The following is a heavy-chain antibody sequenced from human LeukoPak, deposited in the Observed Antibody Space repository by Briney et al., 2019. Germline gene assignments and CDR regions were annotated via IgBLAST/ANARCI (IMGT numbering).Heavy chain of an antibody. D-gene: IGHD4-17*01. Sequence: SETLSLTCTVSGDSISRYYWSWIRQPAGKGLEWIGRFYTIGSTNYNPSLKSRVTMSLDTSKNQFSLTLNSVTAADTAVYYCARSAPSVTSYYFDSWGRGTLVTVSS. CDR2: FYTIGST. V-gene: IGHV4-4*07. CDR1: GDSISRYY. J-gene: IGHJ4*02. CDR3: ARSAPSVTSYYFDS.